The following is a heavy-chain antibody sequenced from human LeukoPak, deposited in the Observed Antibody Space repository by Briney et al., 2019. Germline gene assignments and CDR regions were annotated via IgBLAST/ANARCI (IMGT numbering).Heavy chain of an antibody. V-gene: IGHV1-8*03. Sequence: ASVKVSCKASGYTFTSYDINWVRQATGQGLEWMGWMNPNSGNTGYAQKFQGRVTITRNTSISTAYMELSSLRSEDTAVYYCARGRWLRFKKYYFDYWGQGTLVTVSS. CDR3: ARGRWLRFKKYYFDY. J-gene: IGHJ4*02. D-gene: IGHD5-12*01. CDR1: GYTFTSYD. CDR2: MNPNSGNT.